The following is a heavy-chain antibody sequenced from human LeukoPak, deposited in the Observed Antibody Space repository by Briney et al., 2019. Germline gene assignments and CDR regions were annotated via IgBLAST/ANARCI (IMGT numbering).Heavy chain of an antibody. CDR2: ISSSSSYI. V-gene: IGHV3-21*01. CDR3: AREGYSGSRLDY. Sequence: GGSLRLTCAASGFTFSSDSMNWVRQAPGKGLEWVSSISSSSSYIYYADSVKGRFTISRDNAKNSLYLQMNSLRAEDTAVYYCAREGYSGSRLDYWGQGTLVTVSS. D-gene: IGHD1-26*01. CDR1: GFTFSSDS. J-gene: IGHJ4*02.